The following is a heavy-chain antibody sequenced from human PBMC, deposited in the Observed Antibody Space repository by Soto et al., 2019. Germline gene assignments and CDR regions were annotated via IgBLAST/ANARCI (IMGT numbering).Heavy chain of an antibody. J-gene: IGHJ6*02. CDR1: GYTFTGYY. CDR2: INPNSGGT. CDR3: ARDPAGSTILDTAMALGDYYYGIDV. Sequence: ASVKVSCKASGYTFTGYYMHWVRQAPGQGLEWMGWINPNSGGTNYAQKFQGWVTMTRDTSISTAYMELSRLRSDDTAVYYCARDPAGSTILDTAMALGDYYYGIDVWGQGTTVTVSS. V-gene: IGHV1-2*04. D-gene: IGHD5-18*01.